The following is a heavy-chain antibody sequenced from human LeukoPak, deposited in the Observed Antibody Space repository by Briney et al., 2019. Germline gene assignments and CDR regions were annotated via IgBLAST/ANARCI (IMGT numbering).Heavy chain of an antibody. CDR1: GFTFSSYA. CDR2: ISGSGGST. D-gene: IGHD6-19*01. Sequence: PGGSLRLSCAASGFTFSSYAMSWVRQAPGKGLEWVSAISGSGGSTYYADSVKGRFTVSRDNSKNTLYLQMNSLRADDTAVYYCARAQYSSGWSDWFDPWGQGTLVTVSS. J-gene: IGHJ5*02. CDR3: ARAQYSSGWSDWFDP. V-gene: IGHV3-23*01.